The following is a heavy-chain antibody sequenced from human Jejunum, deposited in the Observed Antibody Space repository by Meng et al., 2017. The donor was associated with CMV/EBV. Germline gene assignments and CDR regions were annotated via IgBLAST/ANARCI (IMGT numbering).Heavy chain of an antibody. CDR1: GYTFINYD. CDR3: ARDGTWGSPLYFFEA. J-gene: IGHJ4*02. CDR2: VDPKSGIT. D-gene: IGHD3-16*01. V-gene: IGHV1-46*01. Sequence: QVQLVQSGADLKKPGASVKLSCKASGYTFINYDIHWLRQAPGQGLEWMGVVDPKSGITTYAQQFQDRFTMTSDTSTNTVYMELSSLRSEDTAVYYCARDGTWGSPLYFFEAWGQGTLVTVSS.